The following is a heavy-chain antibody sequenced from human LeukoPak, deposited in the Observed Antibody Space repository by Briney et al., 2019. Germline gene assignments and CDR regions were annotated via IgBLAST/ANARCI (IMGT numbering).Heavy chain of an antibody. Sequence: GASVKVSCKASGYTFTSYGISWVRPAPGQGLEWMGWISAYNGNTNYAQKLQGRVTMTTDTSTSTAYMELRSLRSDDTAVYYCARDLGRNYGDYPRLDYWGQGTLVTVSS. CDR1: GYTFTSYG. CDR3: ARDLGRNYGDYPRLDY. V-gene: IGHV1-18*01. J-gene: IGHJ4*02. D-gene: IGHD4-17*01. CDR2: ISAYNGNT.